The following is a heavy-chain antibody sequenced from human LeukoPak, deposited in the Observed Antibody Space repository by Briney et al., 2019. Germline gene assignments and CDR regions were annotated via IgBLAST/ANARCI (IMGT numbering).Heavy chain of an antibody. J-gene: IGHJ4*02. V-gene: IGHV4-38-2*02. Sequence: SETLSLTCTVSGYSISSGYYWGWIRQPPGKGLEWIGSIYHSGSTYYNPSLKSRVTISVDTSKNQFSLKLSSVTAADTAVYYCARSKNVWYSSGWYPFDYWGQGTLVTVSS. CDR2: IYHSGST. CDR3: ARSKNVWYSSGWYPFDY. D-gene: IGHD6-19*01. CDR1: GYSISSGYY.